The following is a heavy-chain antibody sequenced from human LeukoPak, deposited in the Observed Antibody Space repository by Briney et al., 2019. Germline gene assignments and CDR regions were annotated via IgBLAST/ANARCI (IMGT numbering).Heavy chain of an antibody. Sequence: GGSLRLSCAASGFTFSSYGIHWVRQPPGKGLEWVAFIRYDGSDKYYADSVKGRFTISRDNSKNTLYLQMNSLRAEDTAVYYCAKAIYCSGGSCYWGQGNLVTVSS. CDR2: IRYDGSDK. V-gene: IGHV3-30*02. D-gene: IGHD2-15*01. CDR1: GFTFSSYG. CDR3: AKAIYCSGGSCY. J-gene: IGHJ4*02.